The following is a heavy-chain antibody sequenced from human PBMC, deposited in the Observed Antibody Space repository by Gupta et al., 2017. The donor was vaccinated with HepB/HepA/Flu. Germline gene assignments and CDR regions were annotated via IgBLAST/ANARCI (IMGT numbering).Heavy chain of an antibody. CDR1: GFTFTKYG. D-gene: IGHD2-21*01. CDR2: RWYVGSPE. CDR3: AKEAGDGDCYVDY. J-gene: IGHJ4*02. V-gene: IGHV3-33*06. Sequence: QVQLVESGGGVVQPGRSLRLSCAASGFTFTKYGMHWVRQAPGKGLEWVAHRWYVGSPEYYVDAVKGRFTISRDNFKNTLYLQMNSLRAEDTAVYHCAKEAGDGDCYVDYWGQGTLVTVSS.